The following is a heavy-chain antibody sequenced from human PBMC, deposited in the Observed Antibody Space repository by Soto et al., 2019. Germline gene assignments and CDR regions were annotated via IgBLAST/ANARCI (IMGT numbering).Heavy chain of an antibody. CDR2: INPSLGIP. CDR3: ARGGDYGDYKADV. Sequence: QVQLVQSGAEVKKPGSSVKVSCEASGGAFGSYSITWVRQAPGQGLEWMGRINPSLGIPDYAQKFQGRVVITADKPTITAYMEPTSLKSDDTAAYYCARGGDYGDYKADVWGQGTTVTVSS. D-gene: IGHD4-17*01. CDR1: GGAFGSYS. V-gene: IGHV1-69*02. J-gene: IGHJ6*02.